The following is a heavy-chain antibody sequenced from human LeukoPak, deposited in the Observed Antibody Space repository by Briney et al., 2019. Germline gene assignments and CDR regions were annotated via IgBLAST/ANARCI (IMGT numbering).Heavy chain of an antibody. D-gene: IGHD1-26*01. V-gene: IGHV3-48*04. Sequence: GGSLRLSCAASGFTFSSYSMNWVRQAPGKGLEWVSFISSSSSTTYYADSVKGRFTISRDNAKNSLYLQMNSLRAEDTAVYYCARDRGGSYSAIDYWGQGTLVTVSS. CDR1: GFTFSSYS. J-gene: IGHJ4*02. CDR2: ISSSSSTT. CDR3: ARDRGGSYSAIDY.